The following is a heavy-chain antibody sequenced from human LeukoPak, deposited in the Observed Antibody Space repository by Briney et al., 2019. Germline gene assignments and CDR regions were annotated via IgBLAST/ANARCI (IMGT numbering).Heavy chain of an antibody. CDR1: GYTFTSYA. J-gene: IGHJ6*02. CDR3: AGPNYYDSSGYYTLGYYGMDV. V-gene: IGHV1-69*13. Sequence: ASVKVSCKASGYTFTSYAMNWVRQAPGQGLEWMGGIIPIFGTANYAQKFQGRVTITADESTSTAYMELSSLRSEDTAVYYCAGPNYYDSSGYYTLGYYGMDVWGQGTTVTVSS. D-gene: IGHD3-22*01. CDR2: IIPIFGTA.